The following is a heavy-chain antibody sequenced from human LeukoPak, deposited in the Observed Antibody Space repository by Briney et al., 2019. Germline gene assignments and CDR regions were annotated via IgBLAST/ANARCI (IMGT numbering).Heavy chain of an antibody. D-gene: IGHD6-13*01. CDR1: GFTVSSNY. J-gene: IGHJ4*02. V-gene: IGHV3-53*05. CDR3: AKDRVKSSWYPYYFDY. Sequence: PGGSLRLSCAASGFTVSSNYMSWVRQAPGKGVEWVSVIYSGGSTYYADSVKGRFTISRDNSKNSLYLQMNSLRTEDTALYYCAKDRVKSSWYPYYFDYWGQGTLVTVSS. CDR2: IYSGGST.